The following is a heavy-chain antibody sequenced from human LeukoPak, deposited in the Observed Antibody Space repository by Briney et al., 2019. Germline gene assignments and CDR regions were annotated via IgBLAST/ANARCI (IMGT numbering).Heavy chain of an antibody. CDR3: ARGGDSYNWFDP. D-gene: IGHD4-17*01. CDR1: GFTFSSYG. J-gene: IGHJ5*02. V-gene: IGHV3-33*01. CDR2: IWYDGSNK. Sequence: GGSLRLSCAASGFTFSSYGMHWVRQAPGKGLEWVAVIWYDGSNKYYADSVKGRFTISRDNSKNTLYLQMNSLRAEDTAVYYCARGGDSYNWFDPWGQGTLVTVSS.